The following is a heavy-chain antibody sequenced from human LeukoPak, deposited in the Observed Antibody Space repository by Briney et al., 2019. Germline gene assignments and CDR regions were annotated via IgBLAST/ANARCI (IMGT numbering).Heavy chain of an antibody. CDR3: ARDAYDYVWGSYHDY. CDR1: GGSISTYY. D-gene: IGHD3-16*02. J-gene: IGHJ4*02. CDR2: IKQDGSEK. Sequence: PSETLSLTCTVSGGSISTYYWSWIRQPPGKGLEWVANIKQDGSEKYYVDSVKGRFTISRDNAKNSLYLQMNSLRAEDTAVYYCARDAYDYVWGSYHDYWGQGTLVTVSS. V-gene: IGHV3-7*01.